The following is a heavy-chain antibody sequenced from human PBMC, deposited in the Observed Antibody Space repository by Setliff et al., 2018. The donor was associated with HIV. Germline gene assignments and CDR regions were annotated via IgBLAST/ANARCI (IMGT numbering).Heavy chain of an antibody. D-gene: IGHD6-6*01. CDR3: ARDIAAWGYFDY. CDR1: GYTFTSYG. J-gene: IGHJ4*02. Sequence: ASVKVSCKASGYTFTSYGISWVRQAPGQGLEWMGWISAYNGNTNYAQKLQGRVTMTTDTSTSTAYMELRSLRSDDTAVYCCARDIAAWGYFDYWGQGTLVTVSS. V-gene: IGHV1-18*01. CDR2: ISAYNGNT.